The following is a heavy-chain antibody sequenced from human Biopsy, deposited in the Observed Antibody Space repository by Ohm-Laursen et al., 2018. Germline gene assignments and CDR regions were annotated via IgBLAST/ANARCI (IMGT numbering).Heavy chain of an antibody. CDR2: IWYDGSNK. CDR3: ARSGWPENDAFDI. D-gene: IGHD6-19*01. CDR1: GFTFSIYG. J-gene: IGHJ3*02. V-gene: IGHV3-33*01. Sequence: SSLRLSCAASGFTFSIYGMHWVRQAPGKGLEWVAVIWYDGSNKYYADSVKGRFTISRDNSKNTLYLQMNSLRAEDTAVYYCARSGWPENDAFDIWGQGTMVTVSS.